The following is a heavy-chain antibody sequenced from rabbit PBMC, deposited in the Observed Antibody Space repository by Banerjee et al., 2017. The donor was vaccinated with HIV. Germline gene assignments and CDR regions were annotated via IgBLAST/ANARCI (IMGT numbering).Heavy chain of an antibody. V-gene: IGHV1S45*01. CDR1: GFSFSSSYF. CDR3: AREPYYSSGWGGFNL. Sequence: QEQLEESGGGLVQPEGSLTLTCTASGFSFSSSYFMCWVRQAPGKGLEWIACIYTDSGITYYASWARGRFTISKTLSTTVTLQMTSLTAADTATYFCAREPYYSSGWGGFNLWGPGTLVTVS. CDR2: IYTDSGIT. D-gene: IGHD4-1*01. J-gene: IGHJ4*01.